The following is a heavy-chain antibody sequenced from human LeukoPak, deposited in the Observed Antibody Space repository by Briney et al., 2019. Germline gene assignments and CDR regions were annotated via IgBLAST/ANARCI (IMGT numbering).Heavy chain of an antibody. V-gene: IGHV3-48*04. Sequence: GGSLRLSCAASGFTFSSYSMNWVRQAPGKGLEWVSYISSSSSTIYYADSVKGRFTISRDNAKNSLYLQMNSLRAEDTAVYYCARGMRQIDDAFDLWGQGTRVTVSS. J-gene: IGHJ3*01. CDR1: GFTFSSYS. CDR2: ISSSSSTI. CDR3: ARGMRQIDDAFDL. D-gene: IGHD6-25*01.